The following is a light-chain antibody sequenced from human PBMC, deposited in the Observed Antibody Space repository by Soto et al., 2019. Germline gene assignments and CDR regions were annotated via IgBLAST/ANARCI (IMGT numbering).Light chain of an antibody. J-gene: IGKJ2*01. CDR2: GAF. CDR3: QLYNNWPPYT. V-gene: IGKV3-15*01. CDR1: QSVSSN. Sequence: EIVMTQSPATLSVSPGERATLSCRSSQSVSSNLAWYQQKPGQAPRLLIYGAFTRATGIPARFSGSGSGTEFALTIRSLQSEDVAVYYCQLYNNWPPYTCGQGTNLEIK.